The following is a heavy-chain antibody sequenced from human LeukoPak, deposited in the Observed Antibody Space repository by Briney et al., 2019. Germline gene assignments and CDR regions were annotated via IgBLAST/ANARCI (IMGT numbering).Heavy chain of an antibody. CDR3: ARGGRDFDWSQRFDY. J-gene: IGHJ4*02. Sequence: ASVKVSCKASGGTFSSYAISWVRQAPGQGLEWMGRIIPIFGTANYAQKFQGRVTITTDESTSTAYMELSGLRSEDTAVYYCARGGRDFDWSQRFDYWGQGTLVTVSS. D-gene: IGHD3-9*01. V-gene: IGHV1-69*05. CDR2: IIPIFGTA. CDR1: GGTFSSYA.